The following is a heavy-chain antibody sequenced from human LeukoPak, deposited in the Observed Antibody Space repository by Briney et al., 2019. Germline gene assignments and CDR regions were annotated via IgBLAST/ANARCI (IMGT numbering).Heavy chain of an antibody. Sequence: ASVKVSCKASGYTFTSYDFNWVRQATGQRPEWMGWMSPNSGDTGYAQKFQDRVTMTRNTSISTAYMELSSLRSDDTAVYYCARGPPNWGYDNWGPGTLVTVSS. J-gene: IGHJ4*02. D-gene: IGHD7-27*01. CDR3: ARGPPNWGYDN. CDR1: GYTFTSYD. V-gene: IGHV1-8*01. CDR2: MSPNSGDT.